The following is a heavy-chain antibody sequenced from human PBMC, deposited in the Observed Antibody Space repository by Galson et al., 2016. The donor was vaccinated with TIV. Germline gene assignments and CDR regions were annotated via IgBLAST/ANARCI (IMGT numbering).Heavy chain of an antibody. V-gene: IGHV1-69*06. D-gene: IGHD5-18*01. Sequence: SVKVSCKASGYTFSSSDINWLRQAPGQGLEWMGGIIPVFGTVHYAQKFRGRVTITADNSKNTLFLQMNSLRAEDTAVYYCAKVVSTLYTYGPFDQWGQGTLVTVS. J-gene: IGHJ4*02. CDR1: GYTFSSSD. CDR3: AKVVSTLYTYGPFDQ. CDR2: IIPVFGTV.